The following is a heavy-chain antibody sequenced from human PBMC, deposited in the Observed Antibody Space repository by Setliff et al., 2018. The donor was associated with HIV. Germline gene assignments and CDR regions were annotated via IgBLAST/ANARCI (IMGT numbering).Heavy chain of an antibody. V-gene: IGHV1-8*02. CDR2: MNPNSANT. Sequence: ASVKVSCKASGYTFTSHDINWVRQATGQGLEWMGWMNPNSANTGYAQKFQGRVTMTRNTSISTAYMELSSLRSEDTAVYYCARVGGYCGSTSCPYYFDYWGQGTLVTVSS. D-gene: IGHD2-2*01. CDR1: GYTFTSHD. J-gene: IGHJ4*02. CDR3: ARVGGYCGSTSCPYYFDY.